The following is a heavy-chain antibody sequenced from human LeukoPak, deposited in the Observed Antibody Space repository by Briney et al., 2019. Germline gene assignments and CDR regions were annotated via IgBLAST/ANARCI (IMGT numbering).Heavy chain of an antibody. J-gene: IGHJ6*03. CDR1: GGSISSGGYY. Sequence: SETLSLTCTVSGGSISSGGYYWSWIRQHPGKGLEWIGYIYYSGSTYYNPSLKSRVTISVDTSKNQFSLKLSSVTAADTAVYYCARGVPNYDSPRGYYYYYMDVWGKGTTVTVSS. CDR3: ARGVPNYDSPRGYYYYYMDV. V-gene: IGHV4-31*03. CDR2: IYYSGST. D-gene: IGHD3-3*01.